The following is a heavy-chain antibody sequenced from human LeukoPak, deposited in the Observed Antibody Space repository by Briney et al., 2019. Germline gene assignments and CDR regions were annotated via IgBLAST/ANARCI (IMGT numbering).Heavy chain of an antibody. J-gene: IGHJ4*02. D-gene: IGHD3-16*01. Sequence: GGSLRLSCAASGFSFDVFAMNWVRQTPGNGLEWVSYISRTSSVILYSESVKGRFTVSRDNAKNSLYLEMNSLKVNDSALYYCARDGINWADYWGQGTLVTVSS. CDR2: ISRTSSVI. CDR3: ARDGINWADY. V-gene: IGHV3-48*01. CDR1: GFSFDVFA.